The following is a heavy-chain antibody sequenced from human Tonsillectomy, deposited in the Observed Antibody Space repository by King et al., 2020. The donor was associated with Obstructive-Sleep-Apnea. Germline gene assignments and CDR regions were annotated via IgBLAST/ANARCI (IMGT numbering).Heavy chain of an antibody. V-gene: IGHV3-23*04. Sequence: VQLVQSGGGLGQPGGSQRLSCAASGFTFDSYAMSWVRQAPGKGLEWVSVISGSGGGIYYVASVKGRFTISRDNSKNTLYLQMNSLRVEDTAVYYCAKTQEGSGWYRFPGMDVWGQGTTVTVSS. CDR1: GFTFDSYA. CDR3: AKTQEGSGWYRFPGMDV. CDR2: ISGSGGGI. J-gene: IGHJ6*02. D-gene: IGHD6-19*01.